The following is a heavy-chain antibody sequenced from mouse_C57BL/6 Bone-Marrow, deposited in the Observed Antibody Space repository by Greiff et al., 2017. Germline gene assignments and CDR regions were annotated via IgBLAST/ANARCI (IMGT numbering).Heavy chain of an antibody. CDR3: ANDGYFWYFDV. V-gene: IGHV1-69*01. D-gene: IGHD2-3*01. J-gene: IGHJ1*03. CDR1: GYTFTSYW. Sequence: QVQLQQPGAELVMPGASVKLSCKASGYTFTSYWMHWVKQRPGQGLEWIREIDPSDSYTNYNQKFKGKSTLTVDKSSSTAYMQLSSLTSEDSAVYYCANDGYFWYFDVWGTGTTVTVSS. CDR2: IDPSDSYT.